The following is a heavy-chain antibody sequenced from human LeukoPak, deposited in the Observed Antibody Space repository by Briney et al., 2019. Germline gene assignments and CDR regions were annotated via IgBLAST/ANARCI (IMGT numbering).Heavy chain of an antibody. D-gene: IGHD3-3*02. V-gene: IGHV5-51*01. Sequence: GESLMISCEVSGYIFGIYWIGWVRQMPGKGLEWMGIIYPSDGDTKYSPSFQGQITISADNSIRAAYLQWSALKASDTAIYYCARVCIGLSNGDLSIFHLWGQDTLVTVSS. CDR1: GYIFGIYW. CDR2: IYPSDGDT. CDR3: ARVCIGLSNGDLSIFHL. J-gene: IGHJ1*01.